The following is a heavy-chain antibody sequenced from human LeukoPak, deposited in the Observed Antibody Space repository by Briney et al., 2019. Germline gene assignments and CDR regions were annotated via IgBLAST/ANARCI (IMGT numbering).Heavy chain of an antibody. D-gene: IGHD6-13*01. J-gene: IGHJ4*02. CDR2: MYYSGST. Sequence: SETLSLTCTVSGGSISSSSHFWGWIRQPPGKGLEWIGSMYYSGSTYYNPSLKSRVTISVDTSKNHLSLRLSSVTAADTAVYYCARSMYSTNADSWGQGTLVTVSS. V-gene: IGHV4-39*02. CDR3: ARSMYSTNADS. CDR1: GGSISSSSHF.